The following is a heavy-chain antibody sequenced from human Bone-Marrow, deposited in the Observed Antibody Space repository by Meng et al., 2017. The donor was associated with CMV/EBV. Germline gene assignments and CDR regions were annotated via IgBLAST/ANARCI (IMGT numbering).Heavy chain of an antibody. CDR2: ISSSSSYI. CDR1: GFTVSSNY. J-gene: IGHJ4*02. D-gene: IGHD5-24*01. CDR3: AREREMATISGFDY. Sequence: GGSLRLSCAASGFTVSSNYMAWVRQAPGKGLEWVSSISSSSSYIYYADSVKGRFTISRDNAKNSLYLQMNSLRAEDTAVYYCAREREMATISGFDYWGQGTLVTLSS. V-gene: IGHV3-21*01.